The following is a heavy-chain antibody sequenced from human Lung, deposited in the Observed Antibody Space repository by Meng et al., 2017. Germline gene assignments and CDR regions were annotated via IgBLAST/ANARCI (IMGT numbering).Heavy chain of an antibody. CDR3: ARYVPNGSFWYFDF. V-gene: IGHV1-18*01. CDR2: ISVKNGEA. J-gene: IGHJ2*01. D-gene: IGHD6-13*01. CDR1: GYIFTNYD. Sequence: VQLVQSAADAKKPGASMKVSCKASGYIFTNYDISWVRQAPGQGLEWMGWISVKNGEAKYPQNFQGRVTMTTDTTTSTAYMELRSLTSDDTAVYYCARYVPNGSFWYFDFWGRGTLVTVSS.